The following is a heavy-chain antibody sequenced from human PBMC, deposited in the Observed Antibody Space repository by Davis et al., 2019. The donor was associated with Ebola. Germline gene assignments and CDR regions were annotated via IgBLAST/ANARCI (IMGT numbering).Heavy chain of an antibody. CDR1: GYTFTSYG. V-gene: IGHV1-18*01. D-gene: IGHD5-12*01. CDR3: ARGRPWLWVATPVRFDS. J-gene: IGHJ4*02. Sequence: AASVKVSCKASGYTFTSYGISWVRQAPGQGLEWMGWISAYNGNTNYAQKLQGRVTMTTDTSTSTAYMELSSLRSDDTAVYYCARGRPWLWVATPVRFDSWGLGTLVIVSS. CDR2: ISAYNGNT.